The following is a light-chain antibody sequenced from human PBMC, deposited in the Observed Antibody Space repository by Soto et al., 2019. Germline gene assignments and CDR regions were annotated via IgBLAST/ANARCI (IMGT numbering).Light chain of an antibody. CDR1: RSISNW. V-gene: IGKV1-5*01. J-gene: IGKJ1*01. CDR3: QQTYTTPTWT. Sequence: DIQMTQSHYTLSSSVGYRFTTTCLASRSISNWLAWYQQRPGIAPRLLIYIASTLQSGVPSRFSGRGSGTDFTLTITNLQREDFATYYCQQTYTTPTWTLGPGTKVDIK. CDR2: IAS.